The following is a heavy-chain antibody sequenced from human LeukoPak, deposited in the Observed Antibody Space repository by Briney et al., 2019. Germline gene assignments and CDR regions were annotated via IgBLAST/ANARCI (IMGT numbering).Heavy chain of an antibody. V-gene: IGHV3-21*01. CDR3: AREYCSSTSCYAGEPALDY. CDR2: ISSSSSYI. J-gene: IGHJ4*02. Sequence: GGSLRLSCAASGFTFSSYSMNWVRQAPGKGLEWVSSISSSSSYIYYADSVKGRFTISRDNSKNTLYLQMNSLRAEDTAVYYCAREYCSSTSCYAGEPALDYWGQGTLVTVSS. D-gene: IGHD2-2*01. CDR1: GFTFSSYS.